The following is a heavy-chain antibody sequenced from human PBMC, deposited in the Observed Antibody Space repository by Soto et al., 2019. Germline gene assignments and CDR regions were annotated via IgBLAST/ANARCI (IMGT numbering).Heavy chain of an antibody. CDR2: ISYDGSNK. J-gene: IGHJ4*02. V-gene: IGHV3-30*18. CDR3: AKEAPYCGGDCYSEG. Sequence: GGSLRLSCAASGFTFSSYGMHWVRQAPGKGLEWVAVISYDGSNKYYADSVKGRFTISRDNSKNTLYLQMNSLRAEDTAVYYCAKEAPYCGGDCYSEGWGQGTLVTVSS. D-gene: IGHD2-21*02. CDR1: GFTFSSYG.